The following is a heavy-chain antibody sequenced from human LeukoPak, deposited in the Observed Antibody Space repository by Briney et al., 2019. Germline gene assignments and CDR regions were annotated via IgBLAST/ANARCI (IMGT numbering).Heavy chain of an antibody. J-gene: IGHJ4*02. V-gene: IGHV3-23*01. CDR3: TTKKDQWLVLDGGGALDY. CDR2: ISGSDGNT. D-gene: IGHD6-19*01. CDR1: GFTFSSYV. Sequence: GGSLRLSCAASGFTFSSYVMSWVRQAPGKGLEWVSGISGSDGNTYYADSVKGRFTISRDNAKNSLYLQMNSLRAEDTAVYYCTTKKDQWLVLDGGGALDYWGQGTLVTVSS.